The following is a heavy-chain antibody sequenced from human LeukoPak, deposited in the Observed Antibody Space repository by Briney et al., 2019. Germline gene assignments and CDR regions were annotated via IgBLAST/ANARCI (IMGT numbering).Heavy chain of an antibody. V-gene: IGHV4-39*07. Sequence: PSETLSLTCTASGGSISSYYWGWIRQPPGKGLEWIGSIYYSGSTYYNPSLKSRVTISVDTSKNQFSLKLSSVTAADTAVYYCATIAAAGRSFDYWGQGTLVTVSS. CDR1: GGSISSYY. CDR3: ATIAAAGRSFDY. CDR2: IYYSGST. D-gene: IGHD6-13*01. J-gene: IGHJ4*02.